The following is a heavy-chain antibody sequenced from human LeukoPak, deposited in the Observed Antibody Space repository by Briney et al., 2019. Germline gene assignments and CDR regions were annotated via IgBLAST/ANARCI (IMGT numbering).Heavy chain of an antibody. J-gene: IGHJ4*02. CDR1: GFTFGGYS. CDR3: ARLKCSGGDSFFDY. V-gene: IGHV3-74*01. CDR2: INSDGSST. Sequence: GGSLTLSCAASGFTFGGYSMSWVRQAPGKGLVWVSRINSDGSSTNYADSVKGRFTISRDNAKNTLYLQMNSLRAEDTAVYYCARLKCSGGDSFFDYWGQGTPVTVSS. D-gene: IGHD2-15*01.